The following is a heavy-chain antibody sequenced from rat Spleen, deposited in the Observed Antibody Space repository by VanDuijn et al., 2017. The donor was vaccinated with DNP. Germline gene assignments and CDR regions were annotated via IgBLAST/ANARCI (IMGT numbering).Heavy chain of an antibody. J-gene: IGHJ2*01. V-gene: IGHV5-20*01. CDR2: IIYDGSNT. CDR1: GFTFSDYY. CDR3: TTETY. Sequence: EVQLVETGGGLVQPGRSLKLSCAASGFTFSDYYMAWVRQAPTKGLEWVATIIYDGSNTYYRESVKGRFTISRDNAKSSLYLQMDSLRSEDTATYYCTTETYWGQGVMVTVSS.